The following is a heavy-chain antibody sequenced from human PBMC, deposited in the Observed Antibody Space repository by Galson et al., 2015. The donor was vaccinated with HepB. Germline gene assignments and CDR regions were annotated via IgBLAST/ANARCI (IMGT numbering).Heavy chain of an antibody. CDR3: ARGSGAHYYDSSGHFDY. Sequence: SVKVSCKASGGTFSSYAISWVRQAPGQGLEWMGGIIPIFGTANYAQKFQGRVTITADESTSTAYMELSSLRSEDTAVYYCARGSGAHYYDSSGHFDYWGQGTLVTVSS. J-gene: IGHJ4*02. CDR2: IIPIFGTA. D-gene: IGHD3-22*01. CDR1: GGTFSSYA. V-gene: IGHV1-69*13.